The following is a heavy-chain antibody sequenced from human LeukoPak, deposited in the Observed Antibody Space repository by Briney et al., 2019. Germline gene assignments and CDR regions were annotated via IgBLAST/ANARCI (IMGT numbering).Heavy chain of an antibody. J-gene: IGHJ5*02. Sequence: GASVKVSCKASGYTFTSYYMHWVRQAPGQGLEWMGIINPSGGSTSYAQKFQGRVTMTRDTSTSTVYMELSSLRSEDTAVYYCARDLRDARHFDWLAPSWFDPWGQGTLVTVSS. CDR3: ARDLRDARHFDWLAPSWFDP. V-gene: IGHV1-46*01. CDR2: INPSGGST. D-gene: IGHD3-9*01. CDR1: GYTFTSYY.